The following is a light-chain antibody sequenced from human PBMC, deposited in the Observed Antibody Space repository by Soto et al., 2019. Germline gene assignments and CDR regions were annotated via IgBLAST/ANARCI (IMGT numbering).Light chain of an antibody. CDR1: SSDVGGYNY. V-gene: IGLV2-14*01. Sequence: QSALTQPASVSGSPGQSITISCTGTSSDVGGYNYVSWYQQHPGKAPKLMIYDVSNRPSGVSNRFSGSKSGNTASLTISGLQAEYEADYYCSSYPSSSTLVFGTGTKLTVL. J-gene: IGLJ1*01. CDR2: DVS. CDR3: SSYPSSSTLV.